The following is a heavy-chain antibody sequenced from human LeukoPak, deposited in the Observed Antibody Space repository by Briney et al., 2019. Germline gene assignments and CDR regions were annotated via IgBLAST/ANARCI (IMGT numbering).Heavy chain of an antibody. CDR1: GYTFTRYY. CDR3: ARNDASGLDY. Sequence: ASVKVSCKASGYTFTRYYMHWVRQAPGQGLEWMGFINPSGGSTSYAQRFQGRVTMTRDTSTSTVYMELSSLRPEDTAVYYCARNDASGLDYWGQGTLVTVSS. J-gene: IGHJ4*02. CDR2: INPSGGST. D-gene: IGHD3-10*01. V-gene: IGHV1-46*03.